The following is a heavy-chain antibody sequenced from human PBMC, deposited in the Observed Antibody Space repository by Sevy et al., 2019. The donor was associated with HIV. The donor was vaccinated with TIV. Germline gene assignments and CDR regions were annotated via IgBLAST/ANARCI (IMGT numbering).Heavy chain of an antibody. V-gene: IGHV3-11*01. CDR1: GFTFSDYY. CDR3: ASENTMIEEPGWFDP. CDR2: ISRRGSTI. Sequence: GGSLRLSCAASGFTFSDYYMSWIRQAPGKGLEWVSYISRRGSTINYADYVKGRFTISRDNAKNSLYLKINSLRAEDTAVYYCASENTMIEEPGWFDPWGQGTLVTVSS. J-gene: IGHJ5*02. D-gene: IGHD3-22*01.